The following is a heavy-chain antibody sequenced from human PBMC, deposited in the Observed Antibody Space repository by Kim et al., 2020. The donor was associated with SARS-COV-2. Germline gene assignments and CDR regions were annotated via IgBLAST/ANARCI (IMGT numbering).Heavy chain of an antibody. CDR3: ARGLMIAAAVHFYYYMDV. V-gene: IGHV4-4*07. D-gene: IGHD3-22*01. CDR2: IYTNGNT. Sequence: SETLSLTCTVSGGSINTYYWSWIRQPAGERLEWIGRIYTNGNTNYNPSLKSRVTMSVDTSKNQFSLRLTSVTAADTAVYFCARGLMIAAAVHFYYYMDVWGKGTTVTVSS. CDR1: GGSINTYY. J-gene: IGHJ6*03.